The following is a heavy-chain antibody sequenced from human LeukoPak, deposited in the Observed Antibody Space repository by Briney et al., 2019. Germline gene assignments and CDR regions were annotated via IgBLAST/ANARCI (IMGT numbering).Heavy chain of an antibody. CDR2: FSDGGTM. J-gene: IGHJ4*02. Sequence: GGSLRLSCAVSGFTISSNGVTWVRQAPGKGLEWISGFSDGGTMHYRDSVKGRFTISRDTSKSTVYLQMNSVRVEDAALYYCTKWNGYASDWGQGTLVTVSS. V-gene: IGHV3-23*01. D-gene: IGHD1-1*01. CDR3: TKWNGYASD. CDR1: GFTISSNG.